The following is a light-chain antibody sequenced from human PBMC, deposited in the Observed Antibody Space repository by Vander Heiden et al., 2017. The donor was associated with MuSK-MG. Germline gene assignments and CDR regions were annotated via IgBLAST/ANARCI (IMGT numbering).Light chain of an antibody. Sequence: DIQLTQSPSSLSASVGDRVTITCRASQSISSYLNWYQQKPGKAPKLLIYAASSLQSGVPSRFSGSGSGTDFTLTISRLQPEDFATYYCQQSESTPYTFGQGTKVEIK. J-gene: IGKJ2*01. CDR2: AAS. CDR1: QSISSY. CDR3: QQSESTPYT. V-gene: IGKV1-39*01.